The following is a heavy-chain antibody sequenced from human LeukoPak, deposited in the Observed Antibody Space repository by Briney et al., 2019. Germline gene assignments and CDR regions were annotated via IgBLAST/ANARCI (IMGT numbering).Heavy chain of an antibody. CDR3: ARGGLTIAEATTSWYLDY. V-gene: IGHV3-33*01. CDR2: TWYDGSNK. Sequence: GGSLRLSCATSGFSFSLYGMHWVRQAQGKGLEWVALTWYDGSNKNYADSVKGRFTISRDNSKNTLYLQMNSLRGEDTAVYYCARGGLTIAEATTSWYLDYRGQGTLVTVSS. D-gene: IGHD1-26*01. J-gene: IGHJ4*02. CDR1: GFSFSLYG.